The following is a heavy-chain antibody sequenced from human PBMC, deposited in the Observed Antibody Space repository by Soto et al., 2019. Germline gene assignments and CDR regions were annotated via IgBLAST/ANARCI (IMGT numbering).Heavy chain of an antibody. CDR3: ARVIAVAGQAFDP. D-gene: IGHD6-19*01. J-gene: IGHJ5*02. V-gene: IGHV1-69*02. CDR1: GGTFSSYT. CDR2: IIPILGIA. Sequence: QVQLVQSGAEVQKPGSSVKVSCKASGGTFSSYTISWVRQAPGQGLEWMGRIIPILGIANYAQKFQGRVTSTADKSTSTAYMELSSMRSEDTAGYCCARVIAVAGQAFDPWGQGTLVTVSS.